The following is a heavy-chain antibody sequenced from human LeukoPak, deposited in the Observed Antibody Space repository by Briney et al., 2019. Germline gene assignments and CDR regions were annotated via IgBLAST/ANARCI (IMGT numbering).Heavy chain of an antibody. D-gene: IGHD2-21*01. CDR1: GYSFTDYY. Sequence: ASVKVSCKTSGYSFTDYYMHWVRQAPGQGLEWMGWINPNSGGTSSAQKFQGRVTLTRDTSITTVYMEVSWLTSDDTAIYYCARADRLHGGPYLIGPWGQGTLVTVSS. V-gene: IGHV1-2*02. CDR3: ARADRLHGGPYLIGP. CDR2: INPNSGGT. J-gene: IGHJ5*02.